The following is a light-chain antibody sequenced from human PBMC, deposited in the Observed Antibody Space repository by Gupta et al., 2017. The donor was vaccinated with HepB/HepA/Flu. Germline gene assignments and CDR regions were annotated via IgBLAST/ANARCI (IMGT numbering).Light chain of an antibody. CDR1: QTIDNY. V-gene: IGKV1-39*01. CDR2: AAS. Sequence: DFQMTQSPSSLSASVGDRITIPCRASQTIDNYLSWYQQRPGKAPKLLIYAASSLQSGVPSRFSGSGSGTDFTLTISRLQPEDFATYYCQQCDSLPLTFGGGTKVDIK. CDR3: QQCDSLPLT. J-gene: IGKJ4*01.